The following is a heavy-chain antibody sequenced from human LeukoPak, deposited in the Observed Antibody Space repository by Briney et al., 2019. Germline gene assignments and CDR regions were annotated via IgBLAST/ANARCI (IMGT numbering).Heavy chain of an antibody. CDR1: GFTFRGYA. V-gene: IGHV3-23*01. CDR3: AREGGYGGNHGS. Sequence: GRSLRLSCAVSGFTFRGYAMIWVRQAPGKGLEWVSAIGGTSGNTYYADSVKGRFTISSDNSKNTLYLQMNRLRAEDTAVYYCAREGGYGGNHGSWGQGTLVTVSS. CDR2: IGGTSGNT. D-gene: IGHD4-23*01. J-gene: IGHJ4*02.